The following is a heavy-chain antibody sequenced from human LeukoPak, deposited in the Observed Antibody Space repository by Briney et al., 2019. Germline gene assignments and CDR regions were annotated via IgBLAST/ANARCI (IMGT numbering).Heavy chain of an antibody. D-gene: IGHD1-1*01. Sequence: AGGSLRLSCAASGFIFSDYYMSWIRQAPGKGLEWLSYISNSGSAIYYADSVKGRFTISRDNAKNSLYLQMNSLRAEDTAVYYCAKFPTGYLRAPKHWGQGTLVTVSS. CDR1: GFIFSDYY. V-gene: IGHV3-11*01. CDR2: ISNSGSAI. J-gene: IGHJ1*01. CDR3: AKFPTGYLRAPKH.